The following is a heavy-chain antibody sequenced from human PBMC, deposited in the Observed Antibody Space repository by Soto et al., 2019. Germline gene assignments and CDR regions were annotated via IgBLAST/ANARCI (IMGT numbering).Heavy chain of an antibody. V-gene: IGHV4-30-4*01. Sequence: PSETLSLTCTVSGGSISSGDYYWSWIRQPPGKGLEWIGYIYYSGSTYYNPSLKSRVTISVDTPKNQFSLKLSSVTAADTAVYYCASAQNYYDSSGYHYFDYWGQGTLVTVSS. CDR3: ASAQNYYDSSGYHYFDY. D-gene: IGHD3-22*01. CDR2: IYYSGST. CDR1: GGSISSGDYY. J-gene: IGHJ4*02.